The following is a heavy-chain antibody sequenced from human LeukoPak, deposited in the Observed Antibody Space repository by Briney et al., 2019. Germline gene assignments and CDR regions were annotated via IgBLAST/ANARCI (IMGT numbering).Heavy chain of an antibody. CDR3: ARGWVSRPTRPYFDY. Sequence: VASVKVSCKASGYTFTDNYIHWVRQAPGQGLEWMGWINPNSGGTNYVQKLQGRVTMTRDTSISTVYMELSRLTSDDTAVYYCARGWVSRPTRPYFDYWGQGALVTVSS. J-gene: IGHJ4*02. CDR2: INPNSGGT. CDR1: GYTFTDNY. D-gene: IGHD2-2*01. V-gene: IGHV1-2*02.